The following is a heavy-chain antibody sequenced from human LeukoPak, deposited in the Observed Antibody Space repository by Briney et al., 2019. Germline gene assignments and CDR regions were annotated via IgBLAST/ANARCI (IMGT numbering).Heavy chain of an antibody. D-gene: IGHD3-10*01. V-gene: IGHV4-34*01. J-gene: IGHJ6*03. CDR1: GGSFSGYY. CDR2: INHSGST. CDR3: ARGGNYMDV. Sequence: SETLSLTCAVYGGSFSGYYWSWIRQPPGKGLEWIGEINHSGSTNYNLSLKSRVTISVDTSKNQFSLKLSSVTAADTAVYYCARGGNYMDVWGKGTTVTVSS.